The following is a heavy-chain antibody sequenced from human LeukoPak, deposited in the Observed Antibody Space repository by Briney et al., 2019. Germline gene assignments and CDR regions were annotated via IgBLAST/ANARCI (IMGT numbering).Heavy chain of an antibody. CDR2: ISADAVDT. D-gene: IGHD2-8*02. V-gene: IGHV3-23*01. J-gene: IGHJ5*02. Sequence: GGSLRLSCVASGFTFSNHAMTWVRQAPGKGLEWVSAISADAVDTFYAPSVKGRFTISRDNSKNTMYLQINSLRAEDTAIYYCAKDVWWSVSWGQGTLVTVTS. CDR3: AKDVWWSVS. CDR1: GFTFSNHA.